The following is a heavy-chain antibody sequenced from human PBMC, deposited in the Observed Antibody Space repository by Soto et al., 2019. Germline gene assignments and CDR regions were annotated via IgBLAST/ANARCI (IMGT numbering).Heavy chain of an antibody. CDR1: SGSVSSGSNS. Sequence: PSETLSLTCTVSSGSVSSGSNSWNWIRQPPGKGLEWIGNIYNSGSTNYNPSLKSRVTISVDTSKNQFSLKLSSVTAADTAVYYCARDYTAMGDYYYYGMDVWGQGTTVTVSS. V-gene: IGHV4-61*01. J-gene: IGHJ6*02. CDR3: ARDYTAMGDYYYYGMDV. CDR2: IYNSGST. D-gene: IGHD5-18*01.